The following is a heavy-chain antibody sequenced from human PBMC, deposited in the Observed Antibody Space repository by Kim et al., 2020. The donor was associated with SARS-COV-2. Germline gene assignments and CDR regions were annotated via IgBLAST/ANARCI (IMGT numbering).Heavy chain of an antibody. CDR1: GYTFTGYY. CDR3: ARHAYSSTTRDY. Sequence: ASVKVSCKASGYTFTGYYMHWVRQAPGQGLEWMGRINPNSGGTNYAQKFQGRVTMTRDTSISTAYMELSRLRSDDTAVYYCARHAYSSTTRDYWGQGTLVTVSS. J-gene: IGHJ4*02. V-gene: IGHV1-2*06. D-gene: IGHD6-13*01. CDR2: INPNSGGT.